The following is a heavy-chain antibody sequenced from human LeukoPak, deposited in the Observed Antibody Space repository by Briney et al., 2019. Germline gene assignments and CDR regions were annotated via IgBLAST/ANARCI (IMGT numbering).Heavy chain of an antibody. D-gene: IGHD1-26*01. CDR3: ARRIVGATNWFDP. J-gene: IGHJ5*02. CDR2: INWNGGST. Sequence: TGGSLRLSCAASGFIFDDYGMSWVRQAPGKGLEWVSGINWNGGSTGYADSVKGRFTISRDNAKNSLYLQMNSLRAEDTALYYCARRIVGATNWFDPWGQGTLVTVSS. V-gene: IGHV3-20*04. CDR1: GFIFDDYG.